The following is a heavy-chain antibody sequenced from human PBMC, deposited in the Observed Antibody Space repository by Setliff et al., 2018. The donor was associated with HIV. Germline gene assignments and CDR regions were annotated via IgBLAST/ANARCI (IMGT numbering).Heavy chain of an antibody. V-gene: IGHV4-39*01. CDR1: GGSISSNKYY. D-gene: IGHD3-22*01. J-gene: IGHJ5*02. Sequence: TSEILSLTCSVSGGSISSNKYYWSWIRQPPGKGLEWTGSIYHSGKTYYNPSLKSRLTISVDTSKNQFSLKLSSVTAADTAVYYCASRVHYYDESAILREEGFVPWGQGTLVTVSS. CDR2: IYHSGKT. CDR3: ASRVHYYDESAILREEGFVP.